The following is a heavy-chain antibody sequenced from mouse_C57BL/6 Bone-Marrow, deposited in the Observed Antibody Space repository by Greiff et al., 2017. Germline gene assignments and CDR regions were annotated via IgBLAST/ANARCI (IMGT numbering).Heavy chain of an antibody. V-gene: IGHV6-6*01. CDR3: LCYDYNSFAY. Sequence: DVKLVESGGGLVQPGGSMKLSCAASGFTFSDAWMDWVRQSPEKGLEWVAEIRNKANNPATYYAESVNGKFTIARDESKMRVYLRMNSLKAEDSDIYYCLCYDYNSFAYWGQGTLVTVSA. CDR1: GFTFSDAW. CDR2: IRNKANNPAT. D-gene: IGHD2-4*01. J-gene: IGHJ3*01.